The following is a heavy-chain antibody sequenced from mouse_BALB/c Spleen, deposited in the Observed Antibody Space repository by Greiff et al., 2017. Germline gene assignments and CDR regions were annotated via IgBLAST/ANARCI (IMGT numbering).Heavy chain of an antibody. Sequence: EVQLQESGGGLVQPGGSLKLSCAASGFTFSSYTMSWVRQTPEKRLEWVAYISNGGGSTYYPDTVKGRFTISRDNAKNTLYLQMSSLKSEDTAMYYCARRASKPYYYAMDYWGQGTSVTVSS. CDR3: ARRASKPYYYAMDY. D-gene: IGHD6-1*01. CDR2: ISNGGGST. J-gene: IGHJ4*01. V-gene: IGHV5-12-2*01. CDR1: GFTFSSYT.